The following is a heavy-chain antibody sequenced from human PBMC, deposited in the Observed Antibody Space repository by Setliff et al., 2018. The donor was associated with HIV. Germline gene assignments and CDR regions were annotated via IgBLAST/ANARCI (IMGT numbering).Heavy chain of an antibody. D-gene: IGHD3-10*01. V-gene: IGHV4-39*01. Sequence: SETLSLTCTVSGGSITSSSSYWGWIRQPPGKGLEWIGSMFYSGSTSYNPSLKSRVTISVDTSKKRLSLKLSSVTAADTAVYYCARQYYGSGNYYYYMDDWGKGTTVTVSS. CDR1: GGSITSSSSY. CDR3: ARQYYGSGNYYYYMDD. CDR2: MFYSGST. J-gene: IGHJ6*03.